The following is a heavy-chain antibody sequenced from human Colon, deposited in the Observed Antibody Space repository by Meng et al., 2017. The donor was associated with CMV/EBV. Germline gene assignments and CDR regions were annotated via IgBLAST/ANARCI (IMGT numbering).Heavy chain of an antibody. D-gene: IGHD2-8*01. CDR3: AKNLFVPPAIMSVFAPNDY. V-gene: IGHV3-23*01. J-gene: IGHJ4*02. CDR1: GLSFNSYA. CDR2: INSIGAET. Sequence: GGSLRLSCVFSGLSFNSYAMSWVRQAPGKGREWVATINSIGAETYYADSVKGRFIVSRDNAKNTLFLQINGLGAEDTAVYYCAKNLFVPPAIMSVFAPNDYWGQGTLVTVSS.